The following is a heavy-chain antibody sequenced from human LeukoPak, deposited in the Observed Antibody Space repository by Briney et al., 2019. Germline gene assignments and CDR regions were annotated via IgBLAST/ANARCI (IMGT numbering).Heavy chain of an antibody. Sequence: PGGSLRLSCAASGFTFSSYDMHWVRQAPGKGLEWVAFIRYDGSNKYYADSVKGRFTISRDNSKNTLYLQMNSLRAEDTAVYYCAKGISSSSWGNFDYWGQGTLVTVSS. CDR2: IRYDGSNK. D-gene: IGHD6-13*01. CDR1: GFTFSSYD. CDR3: AKGISSSSWGNFDY. J-gene: IGHJ4*02. V-gene: IGHV3-30*02.